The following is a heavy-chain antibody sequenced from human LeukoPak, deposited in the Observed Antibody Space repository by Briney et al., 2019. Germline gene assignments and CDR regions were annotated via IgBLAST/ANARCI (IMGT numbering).Heavy chain of an antibody. V-gene: IGHV4-59*08. D-gene: IGHD1-1*01. Sequence: SETLSLTCTVSGGSISSYYWSWIRQPPGKGLEWIGYIYYSGSTNYNPSLKSRVTISVDTSKNQFSLKLSSVTAADTAVYYCARGSGTHYYYYMDVWGKGTTVTVSS. CDR3: ARGSGTHYYYYMDV. CDR2: IYYSGST. CDR1: GGSISSYY. J-gene: IGHJ6*03.